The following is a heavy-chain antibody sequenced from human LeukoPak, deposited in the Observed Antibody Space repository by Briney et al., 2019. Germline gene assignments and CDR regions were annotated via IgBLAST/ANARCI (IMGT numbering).Heavy chain of an antibody. Sequence: ASVKVSCKASGYTFTGYYMHWVRQAPGQGLEWMGWINPNSGGTNYAQKFQGRVTMTRDTSISTAYMELSRLRSDDTAVYYCARDGRYYYDSSGYSAYYYGMDVWGQGTTVTVSS. CDR1: GYTFTGYY. CDR2: INPNSGGT. V-gene: IGHV1-2*02. CDR3: ARDGRYYYDSSGYSAYYYGMDV. J-gene: IGHJ6*02. D-gene: IGHD3-22*01.